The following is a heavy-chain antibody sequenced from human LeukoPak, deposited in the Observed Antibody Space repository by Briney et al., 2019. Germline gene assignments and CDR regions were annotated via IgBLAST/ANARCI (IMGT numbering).Heavy chain of an antibody. D-gene: IGHD4-23*01. CDR1: GFTFSSYW. V-gene: IGHV3-7*01. CDR3: ARDAKAVTHYMDV. CDR2: IKQDGSEK. J-gene: IGHJ6*03. Sequence: GGSLRLSCAASGFTFSSYWMSWVRQAPGKGLEWVANIKQDGSEKDYVDSVKGRFTISRDNAKNSLYLQMNSLRAEDTAVYYCARDAKAVTHYMDVWGKGNTVTVSS.